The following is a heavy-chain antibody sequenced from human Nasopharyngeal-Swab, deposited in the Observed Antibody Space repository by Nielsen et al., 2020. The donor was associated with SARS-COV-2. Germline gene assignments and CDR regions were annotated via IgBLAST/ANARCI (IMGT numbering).Heavy chain of an antibody. D-gene: IGHD3-10*01. CDR1: GGSISSGGYY. V-gene: IGHV4-31*03. Sequence: SETLSLTCTVSGGSISSGGYYWSWIRQHPRKGLEWIGYIYYSGSTYYNPSLKSRVTISVDTSKNQFSLKLSSVTAADTAVYYCAREALKELLWFGASSSYYGMDVWGQGTTVTVSS. CDR3: AREALKELLWFGASSSYYGMDV. CDR2: IYYSGST. J-gene: IGHJ6*02.